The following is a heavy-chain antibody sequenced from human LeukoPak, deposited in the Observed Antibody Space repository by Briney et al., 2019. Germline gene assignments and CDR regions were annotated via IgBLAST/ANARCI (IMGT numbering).Heavy chain of an antibody. CDR3: RYGSSSGDY. V-gene: IGHV3-74*01. CDR2: VSPDGSAT. D-gene: IGHD6-6*01. Sequence: GGSLRPSCAASGFTFSTSWMNWVRQGPGRGPVWVSRVSPDGSATAYADSVKGRFTVSRDNAKNALYLQMNSLRADDTAVYYCRYGSSSGDYWGQGSLVTVSS. J-gene: IGHJ4*02. CDR1: GFTFSTSW.